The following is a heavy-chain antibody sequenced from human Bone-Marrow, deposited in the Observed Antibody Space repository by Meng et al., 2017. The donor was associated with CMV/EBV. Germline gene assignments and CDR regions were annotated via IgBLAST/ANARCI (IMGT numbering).Heavy chain of an antibody. V-gene: IGHV4-31*02. CDR3: VRYCYDTSGYYYFDY. CDR2: IYYSGSA. J-gene: IGHJ4*02. CDR1: GGSIRSGGDY. D-gene: IGHD3-22*01. Sequence: SGGSIRSGGDYWGWIRQHPGRGLEWIGYIYYSGSAYYSPSLKSRVTISVDTSKNQFSLKLSSVTAADTAVYYCVRYCYDTSGYYYFDYWGQGTLVTVSS.